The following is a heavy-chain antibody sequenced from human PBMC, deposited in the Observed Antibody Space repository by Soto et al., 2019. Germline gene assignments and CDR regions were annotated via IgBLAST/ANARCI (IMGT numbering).Heavy chain of an antibody. CDR3: ARDKYRKYYDILTASQLDY. Sequence: QVQLVQSGAEVKKPGASVKVSCKASGYTFTSYYMHWVRQAPGQGLEWMGIINPSGGRTSYAQKFLGRVTMTRDTSTSTVYMELSSLRSEDTAVYYCARDKYRKYYDILTASQLDYWGQGTLVTVSS. J-gene: IGHJ4*02. CDR2: INPSGGRT. CDR1: GYTFTSYY. D-gene: IGHD3-9*01. V-gene: IGHV1-46*01.